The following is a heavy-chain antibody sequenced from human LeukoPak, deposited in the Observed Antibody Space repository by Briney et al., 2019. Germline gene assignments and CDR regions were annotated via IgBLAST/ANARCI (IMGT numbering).Heavy chain of an antibody. CDR2: MFYSGHT. D-gene: IGHD1-26*01. Sequence: SETLSLTCIVSGDSISSSTHYWGWIRQPPGRGLEWIGSMFYSGHTYYNPSLKSRVTMSIDTSKNQFSLKLSSVTAADTAVYYCARGWWELPGGFDPWGQGTLVTVSS. V-gene: IGHV4-39*07. CDR3: ARGWWELPGGFDP. J-gene: IGHJ5*02. CDR1: GDSISSSTHY.